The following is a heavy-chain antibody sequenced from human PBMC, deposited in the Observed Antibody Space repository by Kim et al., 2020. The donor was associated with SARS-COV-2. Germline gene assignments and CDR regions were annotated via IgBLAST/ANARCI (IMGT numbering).Heavy chain of an antibody. CDR2: ST. CDR3: ALRIPTCFDY. V-gene: IGHV3-23*01. Sequence: STYYADSVKGRFTISRDNSKNTLYLQMNSLRAEDTAVYYCALRIPTCFDYWGQGTLVTVSS. D-gene: IGHD1-26*01. J-gene: IGHJ4*02.